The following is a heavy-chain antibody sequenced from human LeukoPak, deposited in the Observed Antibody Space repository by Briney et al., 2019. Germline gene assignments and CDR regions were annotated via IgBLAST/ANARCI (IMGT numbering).Heavy chain of an antibody. D-gene: IGHD2-2*03. Sequence: GGSLRLSCAASGFTFSSYGMHWVRQAPGKGLEWVAVISYDGSNKYYADSVKGRFTISRDNSKNTLYLQMNSLRAEDTAVYYCAKGGDWILYYYYYMDVWGKGTTVTVSS. CDR2: ISYDGSNK. CDR3: AKGGDWILYYYYYMDV. CDR1: GFTFSSYG. J-gene: IGHJ6*03. V-gene: IGHV3-30*18.